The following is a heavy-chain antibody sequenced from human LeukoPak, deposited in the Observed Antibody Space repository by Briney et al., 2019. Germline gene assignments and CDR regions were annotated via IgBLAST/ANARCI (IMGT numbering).Heavy chain of an antibody. D-gene: IGHD5-18*01. CDR3: ARQGYSYGPERYYYYYMDV. V-gene: IGHV4-39*01. CDR1: GGSISSSSYY. Sequence: SETLSLTCTVSGGSISSSSYYWGWIRQPPGKGLEWIGSIYYSGSTYYNPSLKSRVTISVDTSKNQFSLKLSSVTAADTAVYYCARQGYSYGPERYYYYYMDVWGKGTTATVSS. J-gene: IGHJ6*03. CDR2: IYYSGST.